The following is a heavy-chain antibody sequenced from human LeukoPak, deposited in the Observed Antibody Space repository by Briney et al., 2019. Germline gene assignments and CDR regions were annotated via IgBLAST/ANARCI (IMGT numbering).Heavy chain of an antibody. CDR2: IIPIFGTA. D-gene: IGHD3-22*01. V-gene: IGHV1-69*01. CDR3: ARDTYYYDSSGYCDY. CDR1: GGNISSYA. Sequence: SVKVSCKGSGGNISSYAISWVRQAPGQGLEWMGGIIPIFGTANYAQKFQGRVTITADESTSTAYMELSSLRSEDTAVYYCARDTYYYDSSGYCDYWGQGTLVTVSS. J-gene: IGHJ4*02.